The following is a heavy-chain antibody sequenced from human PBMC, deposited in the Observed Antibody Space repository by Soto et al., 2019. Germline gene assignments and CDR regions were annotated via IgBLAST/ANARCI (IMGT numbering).Heavy chain of an antibody. V-gene: IGHV3-30*18. CDR1: GFTFSSYG. CDR3: AKVWEQWLVYGWFDP. CDR2: ISYDGSNK. D-gene: IGHD6-19*01. J-gene: IGHJ5*02. Sequence: QMQLVESGGGVVQPGRSLRLPCAASGFTFSSYGMHWVRQAPGKGLEWVAVISYDGSNKYYADSVKGRFTISRDNSKNTLYLQMNSLRAEDTAVYYCAKVWEQWLVYGWFDPWGQGTLVTVSS.